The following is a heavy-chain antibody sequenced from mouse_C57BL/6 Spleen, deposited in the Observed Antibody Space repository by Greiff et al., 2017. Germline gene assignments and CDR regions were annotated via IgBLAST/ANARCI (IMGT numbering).Heavy chain of an antibody. V-gene: IGHV1-39*01. J-gene: IGHJ1*03. CDR2: INPNYGTT. CDR1: GYSFTDYN. Sequence: VQLQQSGPELVKPGASVKLSCKASGYSFTDYNMNWVKQSTGQSLEWIGVINPNYGTTSYNQKFKGKATLTVDQSSSTAYMQLNSLTSEDSAVXDCAGKGGGYSRYFDVWGTGTTVTVSS. D-gene: IGHD2-2*01. CDR3: AGKGGGYSRYFDV.